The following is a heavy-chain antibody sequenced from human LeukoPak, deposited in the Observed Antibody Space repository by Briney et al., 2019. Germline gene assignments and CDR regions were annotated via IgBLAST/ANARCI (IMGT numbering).Heavy chain of an antibody. CDR3: ARNTYGYKFSMDV. J-gene: IGHJ6*03. V-gene: IGHV1-18*01. Sequence: ASVKVSCKASGFALTTYNIVWLRQAPGQGLEWVGWVTAFNESTHYSRKVQGRVTMTRDTSTSTAYMELRSLRFDDTAVYYCARNTYGYKFSMDVWGKGTTVTVSS. CDR1: GFALTTYN. D-gene: IGHD5-24*01. CDR2: VTAFNEST.